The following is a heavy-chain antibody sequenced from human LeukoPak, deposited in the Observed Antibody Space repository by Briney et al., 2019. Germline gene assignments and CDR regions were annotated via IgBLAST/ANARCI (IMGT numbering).Heavy chain of an antibody. D-gene: IGHD3-10*01. Sequence: GGSLRLSCAASGFTFSSYEMNWVRQAPGKGLEWVSYISSSGSTIYYADSVKGRFTISRDNAKNSLYLQMNGLRVEDSAVYYCATDLIHYYASGARTWGQGTLVTVSS. CDR1: GFTFSSYE. CDR3: ATDLIHYYASGART. J-gene: IGHJ5*02. V-gene: IGHV3-48*03. CDR2: ISSSGSTI.